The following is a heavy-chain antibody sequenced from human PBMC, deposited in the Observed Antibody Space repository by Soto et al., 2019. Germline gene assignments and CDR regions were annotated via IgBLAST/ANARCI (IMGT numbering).Heavy chain of an antibody. CDR3: ARGATVGRGPIIIVYYFDY. J-gene: IGHJ4*02. D-gene: IGHD1-26*01. CDR2: IYHTGGT. CDR1: GFTFSSYAM. V-gene: IGHV4-4*02. Sequence: PGGSLRLSCAASGFTFSSYAMSWVRQAPGKGLEWIGEIYHTGGTNSNPSLESRVTISVDKSKNQFSLKLNSLTAADTAVYYCARGATVGRGPIIIVYYFDYWGQGTLVTVSS.